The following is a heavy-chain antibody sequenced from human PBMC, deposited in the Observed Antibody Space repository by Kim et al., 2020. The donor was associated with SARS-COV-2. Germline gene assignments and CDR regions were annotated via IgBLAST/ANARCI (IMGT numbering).Heavy chain of an antibody. CDR1: GGSISSSSYY. J-gene: IGHJ5*02. D-gene: IGHD4-17*01. CDR3: ARRNGDSRYNWFDP. V-gene: IGHV4-39*01. Sequence: SETLSLTCTVSGGSISSSSYYWGWIRQPPGKGLEWIGSIYYSGSTYYNPSLKSRVTISVDTSKNQFSLKLSSVTAADTAVYYCARRNGDSRYNWFDPWGQGTLVTVSS. CDR2: IYYSGST.